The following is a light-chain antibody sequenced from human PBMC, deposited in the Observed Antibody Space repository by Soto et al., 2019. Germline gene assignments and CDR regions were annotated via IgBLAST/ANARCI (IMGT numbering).Light chain of an antibody. J-gene: IGKJ1*01. CDR3: HQYVSSL. Sequence: EIVLTQSPGTLSLSPGERATLSCRASQSVASSFLAWYQQKPGQAPRLLIYGASSRATGIPDRFSGSGSGTDFTLTISRLEPEDFAVYYCHQYVSSLFGQGTKVDI. CDR1: QSVASSF. CDR2: GAS. V-gene: IGKV3-20*01.